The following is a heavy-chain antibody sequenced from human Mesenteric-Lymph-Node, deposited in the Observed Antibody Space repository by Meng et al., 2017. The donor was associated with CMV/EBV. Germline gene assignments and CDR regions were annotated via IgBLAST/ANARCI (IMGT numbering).Heavy chain of an antibody. D-gene: IGHD2-15*01. J-gene: IGHJ4*02. V-gene: IGHV3-74*01. CDR2: IDGDGSYT. CDR3: ARDAAYCDGGGCYSAYYFDY. CDR1: GFTVSSNY. Sequence: GESLKISCAASGFTVSSNYMSWVRQAPGKGLVWVSRIDGDGSYTNYADSVKGRFTISRDNAKSTLFLEMNSLRVEDTAVYYCARDAAYCDGGGCYSAYYFDYWGQGALVTVSS.